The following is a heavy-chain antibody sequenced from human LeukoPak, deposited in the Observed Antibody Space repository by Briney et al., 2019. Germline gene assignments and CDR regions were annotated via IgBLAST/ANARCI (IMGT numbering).Heavy chain of an antibody. CDR2: IYPGDSDT. V-gene: IGHV5-51*01. D-gene: IGHD6-19*01. CDR3: ARMTSDWYFDY. Sequence: GESLKISCKGSGYNFTTYWIAWVRQMPGKGLEWMGIIYPGDSDTRYSPSFEGQVTISADKSVSTAYLRWSSLKASDTAIYFCARMTSDWYFDYWGQGTLVTVSS. CDR1: GYNFTTYW. J-gene: IGHJ4*02.